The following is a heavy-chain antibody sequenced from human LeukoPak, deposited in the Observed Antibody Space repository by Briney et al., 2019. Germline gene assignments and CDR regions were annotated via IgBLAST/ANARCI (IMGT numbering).Heavy chain of an antibody. CDR2: IDWYHDT. CDR3: ARNQDDYNFYDY. Sequence: SGPALVKPTQTLTXTCTFSGISLRTAGMGVSWIDLPPWKALWWLARIDWYHDTYYNPSLKTRLTISKYTSKNQVVLTMTNMDPVDTATYYCARNQDDYNFYDYWGQGTLVTVSS. J-gene: IGHJ4*02. D-gene: IGHD5-24*01. CDR1: GISLRTAGMG. V-gene: IGHV2-70*11.